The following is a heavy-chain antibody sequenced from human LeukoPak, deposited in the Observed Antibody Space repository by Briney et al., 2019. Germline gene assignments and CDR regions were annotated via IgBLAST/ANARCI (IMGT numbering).Heavy chain of an antibody. CDR3: AREGAGTGTLYFDY. V-gene: IGHV3-48*03. CDR1: GFTFSSYE. D-gene: IGHD6-19*01. J-gene: IGHJ4*02. Sequence: GGSLRLSCAASGFTFSSYEMNWVRQAPGKGLEWVSYISSSGSTIYYADSVKGRFTISRDNAKNSLYLQMNSLRAEDTAVYYCAREGAGTGTLYFDYWGQGTLVTVSS. CDR2: ISSSGSTI.